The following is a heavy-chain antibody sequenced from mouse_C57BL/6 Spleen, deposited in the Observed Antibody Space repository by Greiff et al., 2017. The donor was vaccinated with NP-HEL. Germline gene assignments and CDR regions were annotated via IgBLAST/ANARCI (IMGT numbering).Heavy chain of an antibody. CDR2: IDPSDSYT. CDR3: ARSKLTGTDLAY. J-gene: IGHJ3*01. V-gene: IGHV1-69*01. Sequence: QVQLQQPGAELVMPGASVKLSCKASGYTFTSYWMHWVKQRPGQGLEWIGEIDPSDSYTNYNQKFKGKSTLTVDKSSSTAYMQLSSLTSEDSAVYYCARSKLTGTDLAYWGQGTLVTVSA. D-gene: IGHD4-1*01. CDR1: GYTFTSYW.